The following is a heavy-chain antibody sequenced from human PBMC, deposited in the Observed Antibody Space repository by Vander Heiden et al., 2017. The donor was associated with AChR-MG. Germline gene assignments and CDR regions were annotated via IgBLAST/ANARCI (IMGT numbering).Heavy chain of an antibody. J-gene: IGHJ4*02. CDR1: GFTFTNYH. Sequence: QVQLVQSGAEVQKPGASLKVSCKTSGFTFTNYHMHWVRQPHGQGLEWVGTINPSLDSTHYEQKFQGRVRMTRDTSTKTVYMDMTSLRPEDTAVYFCARELTGSFYFDFWGQGSLVTVSS. V-gene: IGHV1-46*03. CDR3: ARELTGSFYFDF. D-gene: IGHD1-26*01. CDR2: INPSLDST.